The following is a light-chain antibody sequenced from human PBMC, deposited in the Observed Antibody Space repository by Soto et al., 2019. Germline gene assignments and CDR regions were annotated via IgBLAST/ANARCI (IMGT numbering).Light chain of an antibody. J-gene: IGKJ5*01. CDR1: QSVSSN. CDR2: GAS. Sequence: EIEMTQSPATLSVSPGERATLSCRASQSVSSNLAWYQQKPGQAPRLLIYGASTRATGIPARFSGSGSGTEFTLTISSLQSEDFAVYYCQQYNSWSLITFGQGTRLEIK. V-gene: IGKV3-15*01. CDR3: QQYNSWSLIT.